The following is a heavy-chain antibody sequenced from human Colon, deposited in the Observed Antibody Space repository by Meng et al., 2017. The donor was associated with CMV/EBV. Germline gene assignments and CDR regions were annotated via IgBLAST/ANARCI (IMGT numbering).Heavy chain of an antibody. CDR1: GLTFSTNT. D-gene: IGHD1-26*01. CDR2: FTAEDECT. CDR3: AREREMEGAPSYLEAFDI. J-gene: IGHJ3*02. Sequence: GESLEISCVVSGLTFSTNTVNWVRQAPGKRLEWVSSFTAEDECTLYADSVKGRFNNSRDNAKNSLSLLMNNLRVEDTAIYYRAREREMEGAPSYLEAFDIWGRGTMVTVSS. V-gene: IGHV3-21*03.